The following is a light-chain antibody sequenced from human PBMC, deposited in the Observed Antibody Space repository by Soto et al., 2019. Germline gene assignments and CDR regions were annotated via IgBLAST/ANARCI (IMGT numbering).Light chain of an antibody. CDR2: AVS. CDR1: ESISTN. Sequence: EIMMKQSAATLPVSPGERVTLSCRASESISTNLAWYQQKPGQAPRLVIYAVSSRAAGVPARFSGSGSGTEFTLTISSLQSEDFAVYYCQQYNKWPPWTFGQGTKV. V-gene: IGKV3-15*01. CDR3: QQYNKWPPWT. J-gene: IGKJ1*01.